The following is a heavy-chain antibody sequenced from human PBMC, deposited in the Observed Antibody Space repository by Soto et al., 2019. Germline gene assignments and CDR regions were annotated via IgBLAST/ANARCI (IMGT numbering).Heavy chain of an antibody. V-gene: IGHV2-5*01. Sequence: HITLKESGPTVVKPTQSLTLTCAFSGFSLTTDGVGVGWIRQPPGKPLEWLALIYWNDDKRYRPSLNNRLTITKDTSKDQVVLTMSEMDPLDTATYFCAHTPRWLERPTVGYWFFDVWGPGTLITVSS. CDR1: GFSLTTDGVG. CDR2: IYWNDDK. D-gene: IGHD3-22*01. CDR3: AHTPRWLERPTVGYWFFDV. J-gene: IGHJ2*01.